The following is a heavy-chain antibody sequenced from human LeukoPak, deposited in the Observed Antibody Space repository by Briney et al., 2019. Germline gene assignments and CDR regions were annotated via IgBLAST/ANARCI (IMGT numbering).Heavy chain of an antibody. J-gene: IGHJ4*02. D-gene: IGHD6-19*01. CDR1: GFAFSDSW. V-gene: IGHV3-7*01. CDR2: IKGDGSAK. CDR3: ATGGLYSSGDY. Sequence: GGSLRLSCAASGFAFSDSWMTWIRQAPGKGLEWVAFIKGDGSAKKYVDSVKGRFTISRDNAKNSLYLQMNSLRAEDTAVYYCATGGLYSSGDYWGQGTLVTVSS.